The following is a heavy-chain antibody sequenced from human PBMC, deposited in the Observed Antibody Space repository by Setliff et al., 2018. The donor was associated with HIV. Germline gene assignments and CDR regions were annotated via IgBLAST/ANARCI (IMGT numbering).Heavy chain of an antibody. D-gene: IGHD2-8*01. Sequence: GGSLRLSCAASGFTFSNYWMNWVRQAPGKGRVWVSRINNDGSSRTYAYSVKGRFTIYRDNAKNTLYLQMYNLRGEDTAVYYCAPGHLWFDSWGQGTLVTVSS. CDR3: APGHLWFDS. J-gene: IGHJ5*01. CDR1: GFTFSNYW. CDR2: INNDGSSR. V-gene: IGHV3-74*03.